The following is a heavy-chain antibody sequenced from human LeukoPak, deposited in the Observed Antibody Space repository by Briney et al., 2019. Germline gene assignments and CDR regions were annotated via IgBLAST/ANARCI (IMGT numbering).Heavy chain of an antibody. Sequence: SETLSPTCAVYGGSFSGYYWSWTRQPPGKGLGWIGEINHSGSTNYNPSLKSRVTISVDTSKNQFSLKLSSVTAADTAVYYCATGLSPRAYSYGYSPMYYFDYWGQGTLVTVSS. CDR2: INHSGST. CDR1: GGSFSGYY. V-gene: IGHV4-34*01. CDR3: ATGLSPRAYSYGYSPMYYFDY. J-gene: IGHJ4*02. D-gene: IGHD5-18*01.